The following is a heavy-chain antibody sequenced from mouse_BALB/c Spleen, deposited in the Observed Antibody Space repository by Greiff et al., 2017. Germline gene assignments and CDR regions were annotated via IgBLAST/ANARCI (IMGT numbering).Heavy chain of an antibody. V-gene: IGHV14-1*02. CDR1: GFNIKDYY. CDR3: ARQLGRYFDV. Sequence: EVQGVESGAELVRPGALVKLSCKASGFNIKDYYMHWVKQRPEQGLEWIGWIDPENGNTIYDPKFQGKASITADTSSNTAYLQLSSLTSEDTAVYYCARQLGRYFDVWGAGTTVTVSS. CDR2: IDPENGNT. D-gene: IGHD4-1*02. J-gene: IGHJ1*01.